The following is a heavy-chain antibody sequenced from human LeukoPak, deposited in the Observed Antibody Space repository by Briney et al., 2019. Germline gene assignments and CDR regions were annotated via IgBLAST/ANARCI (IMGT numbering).Heavy chain of an antibody. J-gene: IGHJ6*03. CDR3: AKAWHSGYMDV. CDR2: ISYDGSNK. V-gene: IGHV3-30*18. D-gene: IGHD1-26*01. CDR1: GFTFSSYG. Sequence: GGSLRLSCAASGFTFSSYGMHWVRQAPGKGLEWVAVISYDGSNKYYADSVKGRFTISRDNSKNTLYLQTNSLRAEDTAVYYCAKAWHSGYMDVWGKGTTVTVSS.